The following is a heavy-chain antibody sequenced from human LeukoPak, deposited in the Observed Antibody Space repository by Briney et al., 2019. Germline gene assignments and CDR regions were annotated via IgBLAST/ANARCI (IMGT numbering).Heavy chain of an antibody. CDR2: ISSSSSYI. J-gene: IGHJ5*02. Sequence: GGSLRLSCAASGFTFSSYSMNWVRQAPGKGLEWVSSISSSSSYIYYADSVKGRFTISRDNAKNSLYLQMNSLRAEDTAVYHCARDRRYNWFDPWGQGTLVTVSS. CDR1: GFTFSSYS. CDR3: ARDRRYNWFDP. V-gene: IGHV3-21*01.